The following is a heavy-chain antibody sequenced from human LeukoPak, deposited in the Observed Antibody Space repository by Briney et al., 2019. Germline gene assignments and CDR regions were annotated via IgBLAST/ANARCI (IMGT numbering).Heavy chain of an antibody. CDR3: AKDLIAVAES. CDR1: GFTFSSYT. J-gene: IGHJ4*02. CDR2: ITTGGPNT. Sequence: PGGSLRLSCTASGFTFSSYTMSWVRQAPGKGLKWVSTITTGGPNTYYADSVKGRFTVSRDDSKNTLYLQMNSLRAEDTAVYYCAKDLIAVAESWGQGTLVTVSS. V-gene: IGHV3-23*01. D-gene: IGHD6-19*01.